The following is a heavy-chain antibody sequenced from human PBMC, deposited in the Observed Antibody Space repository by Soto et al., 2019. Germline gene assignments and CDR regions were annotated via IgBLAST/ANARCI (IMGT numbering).Heavy chain of an antibody. Sequence: EVQLLESGGGLVQPGGSLRLSCAASGFTFSSYAMIWVRQAPGKGLEWVSAISSSGGSTYYADSVKGRFTISRDNSKNTLYLQMCSLRAENTAVYYCAKSSSSSLDYFDSWGQGTLVTVSS. V-gene: IGHV3-23*01. D-gene: IGHD6-6*01. CDR2: ISSSGGST. J-gene: IGHJ4*02. CDR1: GFTFSSYA. CDR3: AKSSSSSLDYFDS.